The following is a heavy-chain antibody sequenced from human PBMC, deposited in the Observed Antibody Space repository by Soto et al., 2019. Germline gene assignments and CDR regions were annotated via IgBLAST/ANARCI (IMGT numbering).Heavy chain of an antibody. Sequence: GGSLRLSCAASGFTFSSYAMSWVRQAPGKGLEWVSAISGSGGSTYYADSGKGPFTISRDNSKNTLYRQMYSLRAEDTAVYYCASLAKGSGSLFWGGYFDYWGQGTLVTVSS. CDR1: GFTFSSYA. V-gene: IGHV3-23*01. D-gene: IGHD3-10*01. J-gene: IGHJ4*02. CDR2: ISGSGGST. CDR3: ASLAKGSGSLFWGGYFDY.